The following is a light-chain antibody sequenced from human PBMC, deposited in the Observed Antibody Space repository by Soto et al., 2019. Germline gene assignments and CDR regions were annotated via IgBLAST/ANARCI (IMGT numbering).Light chain of an antibody. J-gene: IGLJ1*01. CDR3: FSYAGSSTYV. V-gene: IGLV2-23*02. CDR1: SSDVGHYNF. Sequence: QYVLTQPASVSGSPGQSITISCTGTSSDVGHYNFVSWYQQHPGKAPKMMIFEVSKRPSGVSNRFAGSKSGNTASLTITGLQAEDEAAYFCFSYAGSSTYVFGTGTKVTVL. CDR2: EVS.